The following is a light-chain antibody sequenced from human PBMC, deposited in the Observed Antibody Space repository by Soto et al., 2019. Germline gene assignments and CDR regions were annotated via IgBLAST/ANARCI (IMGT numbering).Light chain of an antibody. CDR3: QQRYMTPLYT. J-gene: IGKJ2*01. Sequence: DIQMTQSPSSLSASVGDRVTITCRASQSISSYLNWYQQKPGKAPKLLIYAASSLHSGVPSRFSGSGSGTDFTLTISSLQPEDFATYYCQQRYMTPLYTFGQGTKLEIK. CDR2: AAS. V-gene: IGKV1-39*01. CDR1: QSISSY.